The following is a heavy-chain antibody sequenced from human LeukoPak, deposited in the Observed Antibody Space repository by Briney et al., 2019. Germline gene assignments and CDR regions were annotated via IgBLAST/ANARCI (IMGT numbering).Heavy chain of an antibody. J-gene: IGHJ4*02. CDR3: ARSWNDQKWELLSY. Sequence: SETLSLTCTVSGGSISSYYWSWVRQPPGKGLEWIGYIYYSGSTNYNPPLKSRVTISVDTSKNQFSLKLSSVTAADTAVYYCARSWNDQKWELLSYWGQGTLVTVSS. V-gene: IGHV4-59*08. CDR2: IYYSGST. CDR1: GGSISSYY. D-gene: IGHD1-26*01.